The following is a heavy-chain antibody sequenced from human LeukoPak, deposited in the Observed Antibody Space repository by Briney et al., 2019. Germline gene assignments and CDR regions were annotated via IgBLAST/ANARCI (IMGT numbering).Heavy chain of an antibody. Sequence: SETLSLTCTVSGGSISSGGYYWSWIRQHPGKGLEWIGYIYYSGSTYYNPSLKSRVTISVDTSKNQFSLKLRSVTAADTAVYYCARARWFGELFLDYWGQGHLVTVSS. D-gene: IGHD3-10*01. CDR1: GGSISSGGYY. J-gene: IGHJ4*02. V-gene: IGHV4-31*03. CDR3: ARARWFGELFLDY. CDR2: IYYSGST.